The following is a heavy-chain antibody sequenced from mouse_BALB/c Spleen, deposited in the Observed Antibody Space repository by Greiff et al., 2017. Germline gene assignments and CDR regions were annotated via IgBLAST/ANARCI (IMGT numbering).Heavy chain of an antibody. CDR2: INPSNGGT. CDR1: GYTFTSYY. V-gene: IGHV1S81*02. D-gene: IGHD1-1*01. Sequence: QVQLKESGAELVKPGASVKLSCKASGYTFTSYYMYWVKQRPGQGLEWIGEINPSNGGTNFNEKFKSKATLTVDKSSSTAYMQLSSLTSEDSAVYYCTRWLDTVVARGYFDVWGAGTTVTVSS. J-gene: IGHJ1*01. CDR3: TRWLDTVVARGYFDV.